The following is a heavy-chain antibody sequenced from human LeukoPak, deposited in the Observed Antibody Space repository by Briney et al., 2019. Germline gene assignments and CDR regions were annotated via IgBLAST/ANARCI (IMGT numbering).Heavy chain of an antibody. V-gene: IGHV1-2*06. D-gene: IGHD3-22*01. Sequence: GASVKVSCKASGYTFIGYYIHWVRQAPGQGLEWMGRINPNIGVTSYAQKFQGRVTMTRDTSLSTAYMELSSLRSEDTAVYYCARDQRDSSGYYYGVDYWGQGTLVTVSS. CDR2: INPNIGVT. CDR3: ARDQRDSSGYYYGVDY. J-gene: IGHJ4*02. CDR1: GYTFIGYY.